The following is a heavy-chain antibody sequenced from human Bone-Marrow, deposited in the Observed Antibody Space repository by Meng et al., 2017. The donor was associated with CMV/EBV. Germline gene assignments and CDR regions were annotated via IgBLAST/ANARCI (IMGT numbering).Heavy chain of an antibody. CDR1: GFTFSNAW. D-gene: IGHD3-16*01. J-gene: IGHJ6*02. Sequence: GESLKISCAASGFTFSNAWMSWVRQAPGKGLEWVSAISGSGGSTYYADSVKGRFTISRDNSKNTLYLQMNSLRAEDTAVYYCAKDGNTFDYYYGMDVWGQGTTVTVSS. CDR2: ISGSGGST. V-gene: IGHV3-23*01. CDR3: AKDGNTFDYYYGMDV.